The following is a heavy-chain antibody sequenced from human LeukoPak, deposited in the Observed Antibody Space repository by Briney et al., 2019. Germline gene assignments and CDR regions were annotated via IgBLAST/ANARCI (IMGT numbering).Heavy chain of an antibody. D-gene: IGHD3-22*01. CDR2: ITSSGEST. J-gene: IGHJ4*02. CDR1: GFTFSIYD. CDR3: ARDRPNYYGSDGHYYRRDGDY. Sequence: PGGSLRLSCAASGFTFSIYDMSWVRQAPGKGLEWVSSITSSGESTWYVDLVKGRFTITRDNSENTLYLQMHSRRAEDTGVYYCARDRPNYYGSDGHYYRRDGDYWGRGTLVSVSS. V-gene: IGHV3-23*01.